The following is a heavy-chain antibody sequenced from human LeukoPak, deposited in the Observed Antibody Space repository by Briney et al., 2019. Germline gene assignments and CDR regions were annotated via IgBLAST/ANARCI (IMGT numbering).Heavy chain of an antibody. CDR3: ATRGLADDYVWGGSRQSFDD. CDR1: GFSFSDYY. D-gene: IGHD3-16*02. J-gene: IGHJ4*02. CDR2: ISNTGGTI. Sequence: GGSLRLSCAASGFSFSDYYMSWIRQAPGKGLEWVSYISNTGGTIYYADSVRGRFTISRDNAKKSLYLQMKSLRVEDTAVYYCATRGLADDYVWGGSRQSFDDRGQGTLVTVSS. V-gene: IGHV3-11*01.